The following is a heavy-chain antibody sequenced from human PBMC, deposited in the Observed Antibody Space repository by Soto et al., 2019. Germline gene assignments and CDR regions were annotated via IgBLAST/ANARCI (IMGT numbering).Heavy chain of an antibody. CDR3: ARAGYCSGGRCYYGVYYYYGMDV. D-gene: IGHD2-15*01. J-gene: IGHJ6*02. CDR1: GYSFTSYW. V-gene: IGHV5-51*01. CDR2: IYPGDSDT. Sequence: PGESLKISCKGSGYSFTSYWIGWVRQMPGKGLEWMGIIYPGDSDTRYSPSSQGQVTISADKSISTAYLQWSSLKASDTAMYYCARAGYCSGGRCYYGVYYYYGMDVWGQGTTVTVYS.